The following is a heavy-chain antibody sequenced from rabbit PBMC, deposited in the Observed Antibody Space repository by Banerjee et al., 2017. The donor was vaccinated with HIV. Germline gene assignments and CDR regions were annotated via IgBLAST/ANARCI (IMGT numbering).Heavy chain of an antibody. D-gene: IGHD4-1*01. CDR2: IDVGKGNT. CDR3: ARGPYSSGVFGSPGVTLNL. V-gene: IGHV1S7*01. J-gene: IGHJ4*01. CDR1: GFDFSRYY. Sequence: QLKETGGGLVQPGGSLTLSCKASGFDFSRYYISWVRQAPGKGLEWIGIIDVGKGNTDYANWVNGRFTISSDNAQNTVDLQMNSLTAADTATYFCARGPYSSGVFGSPGVTLNLWGQGTLVTVS.